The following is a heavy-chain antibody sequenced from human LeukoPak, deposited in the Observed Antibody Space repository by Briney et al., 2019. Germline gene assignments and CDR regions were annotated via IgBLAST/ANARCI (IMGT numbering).Heavy chain of an antibody. D-gene: IGHD6-19*01. CDR2: IFPGDSDT. CDR1: GYSFTSYW. J-gene: IGHJ4*02. CDR3: ARLRTAYTSGWEDY. Sequence: GESLKISCKGSGYSFTSYWIGWMRQMPGKGLEWMGIIFPGDSDTRYSPSFQGQVTISADKSISTAYLQWSSLKASDTAMYYCARLRTAYTSGWEDYWGQGTLVTVSS. V-gene: IGHV5-51*03.